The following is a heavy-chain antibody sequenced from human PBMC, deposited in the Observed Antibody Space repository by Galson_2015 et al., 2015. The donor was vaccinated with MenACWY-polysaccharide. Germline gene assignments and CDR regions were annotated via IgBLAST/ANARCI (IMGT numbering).Heavy chain of an antibody. V-gene: IGHV1-24*01. CDR2: FDPEDGET. J-gene: IGHJ4*02. CDR1: GYTFTSYG. CDR3: ATASPPSTFDY. Sequence: QSGAEVKKPGASVKVSCKASGYTFTSYGISWVRQAPGQGLEWMGGFDPEDGETIYAQKFQGRVTMTEDTSTDTAYMELSSLRSEDTAVYYCATASPPSTFDYWGQGTLVTVSS.